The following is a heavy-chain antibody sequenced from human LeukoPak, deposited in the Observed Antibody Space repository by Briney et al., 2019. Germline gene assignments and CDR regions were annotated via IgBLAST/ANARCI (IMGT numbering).Heavy chain of an antibody. J-gene: IGHJ4*02. CDR2: ISSSSSYT. CDR1: GFTFSDYY. D-gene: IGHD2-15*01. CDR3: ARSGAPTPDY. Sequence: GGSLRLSCAASGFTFSDYYMSWIRQAPGKGLEWVSYISSSSSYTNYADSVKGRFTISRDNAKNSLNLQMNSLRAEDTALYYCARSGAPTPDYWGQGTLVIVSS. V-gene: IGHV3-11*06.